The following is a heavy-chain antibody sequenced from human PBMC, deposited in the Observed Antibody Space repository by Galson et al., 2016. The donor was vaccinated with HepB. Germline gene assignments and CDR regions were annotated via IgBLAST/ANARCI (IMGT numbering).Heavy chain of an antibody. D-gene: IGHD6-19*01. Sequence: PALVKPPQTLTLTCTFSGFSLSTTAVGVGWIRQAPGKAPEWLAFIYWDDNEYYSPSLQSRLTITKDTSKNQVVLTMTNVDPVDTGTYYCARGSGWLLDRWGQGTLVTVSS. V-gene: IGHV2-5*02. CDR1: GFSLSTTAVG. J-gene: IGHJ5*02. CDR3: ARGSGWLLDR. CDR2: IYWDDNE.